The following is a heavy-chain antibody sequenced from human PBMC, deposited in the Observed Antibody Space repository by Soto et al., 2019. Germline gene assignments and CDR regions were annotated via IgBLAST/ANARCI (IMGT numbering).Heavy chain of an antibody. CDR2: IYYSGST. V-gene: IGHV4-39*01. CDR1: GGSISSSSYY. D-gene: IGHD3-10*01. Sequence: QLQLQESGPGLVKPSETLSLTCTVSGGSISSSSYYWGWIRQPPGKGLEWIGRIYYSGSTYYNPPLKSRVTISVDTSKYQLSLKLSSVTAADPAVYFGATLWGQDWGQGTLVTVSS. CDR3: ATLWGQD. J-gene: IGHJ4*02.